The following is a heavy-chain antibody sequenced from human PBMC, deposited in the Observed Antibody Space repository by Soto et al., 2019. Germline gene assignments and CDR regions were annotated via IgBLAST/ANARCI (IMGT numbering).Heavy chain of an antibody. J-gene: IGHJ4*02. V-gene: IGHV4-30-4*01. Sequence: QVQLQESGPGLVKPSQTLSLRCSVSGGSVRSDDYFWSWIRQPPGKALEWMGYISHSGTAYYNPSLKRRLAMSIDTSKKHFFLSLRSLTAADTATYYCARGHYDVLTGYDVRYFDYWGRGTRVTVSS. CDR1: GGSVRSDDYF. D-gene: IGHD3-9*01. CDR3: ARGHYDVLTGYDVRYFDY. CDR2: ISHSGTA.